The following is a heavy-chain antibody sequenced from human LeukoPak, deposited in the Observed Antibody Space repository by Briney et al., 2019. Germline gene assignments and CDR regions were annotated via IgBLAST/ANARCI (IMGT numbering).Heavy chain of an antibody. Sequence: ASVKVSCKTSGYTFTSHGINWLRQAPGQGLEGMGWVSVYNGNTEYARKFQGRVTMTTDRSTNTVYMELRSLRYDDTAVYYCARDRPVMITFGGVIIAANWGQGTLVSVSS. D-gene: IGHD3-16*02. V-gene: IGHV1-18*01. CDR3: ARDRPVMITFGGVIIAAN. CDR1: GYTFTSHG. J-gene: IGHJ4*02. CDR2: VSVYNGNT.